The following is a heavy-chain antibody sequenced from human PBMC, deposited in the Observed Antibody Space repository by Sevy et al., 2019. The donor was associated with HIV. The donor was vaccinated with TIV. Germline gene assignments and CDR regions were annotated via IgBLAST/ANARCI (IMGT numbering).Heavy chain of an antibody. D-gene: IGHD6-13*01. V-gene: IGHV3-9*01. Sequence: GGSLRLSCAASGFTFDDYAMNWVRQAPGNGLEWVSGISWNSGSIGIADSVKGRFSISGANAKNSLYLQMYSLRAEDTAFYYCSKVINSSTWYDYYGMDAWGQRTTVTGSS. CDR3: SKVINSSTWYDYYGMDA. J-gene: IGHJ6*02. CDR1: GFTFDDYA. CDR2: ISWNSGSI.